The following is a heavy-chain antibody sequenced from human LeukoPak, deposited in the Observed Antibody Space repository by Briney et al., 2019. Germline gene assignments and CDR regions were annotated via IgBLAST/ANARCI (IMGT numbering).Heavy chain of an antibody. Sequence: GGSLRLSCAASGFTFDDYAMHWVRQVPGKGLEWVSFISWDGGHKYYADSVKGRLTISRDNAKNSLYLQMNSLRAEDTAVYYCAELGITMIGGVWGKGTTVTISS. CDR3: AELGITMIGGV. D-gene: IGHD3-10*02. V-gene: IGHV3-43D*04. CDR1: GFTFDDYA. J-gene: IGHJ6*04. CDR2: ISWDGGHK.